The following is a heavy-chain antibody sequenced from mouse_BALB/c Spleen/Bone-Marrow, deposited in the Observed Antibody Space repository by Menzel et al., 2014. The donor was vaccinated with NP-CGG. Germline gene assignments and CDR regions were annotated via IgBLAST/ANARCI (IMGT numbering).Heavy chain of an antibody. CDR2: ISSGSSTI. Sequence: EVQGVESGGGLVQPGGSRKLSCAASGFTFSSFGMHWVRQAPEKGLEWVAYISSGSSTIYYADTVKGRFTISRDNPKNTLFLQMTSLRSEDTAMYYCARVEDYAMDYWGQGTSVTVSS. V-gene: IGHV5-17*02. J-gene: IGHJ4*01. CDR3: ARVEDYAMDY. CDR1: GFTFSSFG.